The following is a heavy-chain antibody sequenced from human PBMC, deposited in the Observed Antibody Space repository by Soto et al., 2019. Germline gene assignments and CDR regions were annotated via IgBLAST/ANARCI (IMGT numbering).Heavy chain of an antibody. J-gene: IGHJ4*02. CDR2: IYYSGST. V-gene: IGHV4-61*01. D-gene: IGHD6-13*01. CDR1: GGSVSSGSYY. CDR3: ARDLYFRSSWYYFDD. Sequence: PSATLRLTWTVSGGSVSSGSYYWCWIRQPPGKGLEWIGYIYYSGSTNYNPSLKSRVTISVDTSKNQFSLKLSSVTAADAAAYYWARDLYFRSSWYYFDDWGQATLVT.